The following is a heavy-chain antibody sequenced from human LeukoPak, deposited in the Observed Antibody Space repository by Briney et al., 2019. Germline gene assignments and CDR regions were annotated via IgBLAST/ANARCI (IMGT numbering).Heavy chain of an antibody. Sequence: GGSLRLSCAASGFTFNNYAMSWVRQAPGKGLEWVSAISGSGGSTYYADSVKGRFTISRDNSKNTLYLQMNSLRAEDTALYYCASLDYFDSSDYGDYWGQGTLVTVSS. CDR3: ASLDYFDSSDYGDY. V-gene: IGHV3-23*01. CDR1: GFTFNNYA. CDR2: ISGSGGST. J-gene: IGHJ4*02. D-gene: IGHD3-22*01.